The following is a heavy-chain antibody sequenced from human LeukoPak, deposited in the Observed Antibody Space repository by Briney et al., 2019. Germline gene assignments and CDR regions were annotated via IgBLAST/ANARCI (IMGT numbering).Heavy chain of an antibody. CDR2: IYYSGGT. CDR3: ARVDRIAAAEDY. J-gene: IGHJ4*02. Sequence: SATLSLTCTVSGGSISRSSYYWGWIRQPPGKGLEWIGSIYYSGGTYYNPSLKSRVTITVDTSKNQFSLKLNSVTAADTAVYYCARVDRIAAAEDYWGQGTLVTVSS. V-gene: IGHV4-39*01. CDR1: GGSISRSSYY. D-gene: IGHD6-13*01.